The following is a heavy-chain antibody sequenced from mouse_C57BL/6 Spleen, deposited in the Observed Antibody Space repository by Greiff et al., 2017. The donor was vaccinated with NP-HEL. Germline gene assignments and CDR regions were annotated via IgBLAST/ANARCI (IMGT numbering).Heavy chain of an antibody. CDR1: GYTFTSYW. V-gene: IGHV1-50*01. Sequence: QVQLQQPGAELVKPGASVKLSCKASGYTFTSYWMQWVKQRPGQGLEWIGEIDPSDSYTNYNQKFKDKATLTVDTSSSTAYMQLSSLTSEDSAVYYCARGGTAKDTGFAYWGQGTLVTVSA. CDR3: ARGGTAKDTGFAY. CDR2: IDPSDSYT. J-gene: IGHJ3*01. D-gene: IGHD3-1*01.